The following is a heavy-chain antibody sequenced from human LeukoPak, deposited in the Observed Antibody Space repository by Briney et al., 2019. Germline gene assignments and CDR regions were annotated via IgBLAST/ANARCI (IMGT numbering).Heavy chain of an antibody. CDR1: GGSISSYY. V-gene: IGHV4-4*07. CDR3: ARAGKYATHSSYYGMDV. J-gene: IGHJ6*02. D-gene: IGHD4-23*01. CDR2: IYTSGST. Sequence: SETLSLTCTVSGGSISSYYWGWIRRPAGKGLEWIGRIYTSGSTNYNPSLKSPVTMSVATSKNQFSLKLSSVTAADTAVYYCARAGKYATHSSYYGMDVWGQGTTVTVSS.